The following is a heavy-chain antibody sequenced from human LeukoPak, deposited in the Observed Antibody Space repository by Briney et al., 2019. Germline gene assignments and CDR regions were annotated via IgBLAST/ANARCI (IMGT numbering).Heavy chain of an antibody. CDR3: AKTMSPYYYDSSGL. CDR2: IRYDGSNK. D-gene: IGHD3-22*01. J-gene: IGHJ4*02. CDR1: GFTFSSYG. V-gene: IGHV3-30*02. Sequence: AGGSLRLSCAASGFTFSSYGMHWVRQAPGKGLEWVAFIRYDGSNKYYADSVKGRFTISRDNPKNTLYLQMNSLRTEDTAVYYCAKTMSPYYYDSSGLWGQGTLVTVSS.